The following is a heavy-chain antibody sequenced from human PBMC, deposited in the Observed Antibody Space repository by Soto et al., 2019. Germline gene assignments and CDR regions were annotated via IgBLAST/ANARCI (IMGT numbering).Heavy chain of an antibody. Sequence: ASVKVSRKASVYTFTNNDVSWVRQATGQGREWMGWMNPGSGDTGYAQKFQGRVTMTRDISIATAYMELNSLTSEDTAIYYCARMESFGSLNWFDPWGQGTLVTSPQ. CDR2: MNPGSGDT. J-gene: IGHJ5*02. V-gene: IGHV1-8*02. CDR1: VYTFTNND. D-gene: IGHD5-18*01. CDR3: ARMESFGSLNWFDP.